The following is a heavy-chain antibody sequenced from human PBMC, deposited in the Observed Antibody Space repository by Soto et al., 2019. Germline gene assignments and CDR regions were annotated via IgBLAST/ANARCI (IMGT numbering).Heavy chain of an antibody. D-gene: IGHD3-3*01. Sequence: QVQLVQSGAEVKKPGASVMLSCKASGYTFTDYYMHWVRQAPGQGLEWMGIINPDGGSTRYAENFQGRVTMTRDTSTSTFYMELSSLRSEDTAVYYCAKAPRGGVIITTYSAHIDLWGQGTLVTVSS. V-gene: IGHV1-46*01. CDR1: GYTFTDYY. CDR3: AKAPRGGVIITTYSAHIDL. J-gene: IGHJ5*02. CDR2: INPDGGST.